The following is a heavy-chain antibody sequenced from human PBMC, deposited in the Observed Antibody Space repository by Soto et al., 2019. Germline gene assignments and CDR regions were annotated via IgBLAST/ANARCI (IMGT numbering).Heavy chain of an antibody. J-gene: IGHJ6*02. Sequence: QVQLQQSGPGLVKPSQTLSLTCAISGDSVSRYSAAWNWVRQSPSRGLEWLGRTFYRSNFDNEYAVXVXGXXLINADTSQNQFSLHLNSVTPEDTAVYYCTRGKLTYYAMDVWGQGTTVTVSS. CDR3: TRGKLTYYAMDV. CDR2: TFYRSNFDN. D-gene: IGHD1-7*01. CDR1: GDSVSRYSAA. V-gene: IGHV6-1*01.